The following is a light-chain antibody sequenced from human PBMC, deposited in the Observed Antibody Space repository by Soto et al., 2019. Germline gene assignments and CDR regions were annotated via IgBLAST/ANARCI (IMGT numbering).Light chain of an antibody. J-gene: IGLJ3*02. CDR2: EVS. V-gene: IGLV2-14*03. CDR3: CSHSPSVTWR. CDR1: SSDVGGYNF. Sequence: QSVLTQTASVSGSPGQSITISCTGSSSDVGGYNFVSWYQQHPGKAPKLIIHEVSNRPSGVSNRFSGSKSGNTASLTISGLQAEDEAVYYCCSHSPSVTWRFGGGTKVTVL.